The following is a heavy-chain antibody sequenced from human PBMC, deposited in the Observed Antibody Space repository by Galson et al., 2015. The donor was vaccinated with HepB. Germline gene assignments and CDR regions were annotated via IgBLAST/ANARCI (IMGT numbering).Heavy chain of an antibody. J-gene: IGHJ4*02. Sequence: LRLSCAASGFIYSSYWMSWVRQAPGNGLEWVANIKKDGSEKYYVDSVKGRFTISRDNAKNSLFLRMNSLRAEDTAVYYCARIIFGVVISPYFDYWGQGDLVTVSS. CDR2: IKKDGSEK. V-gene: IGHV3-7*03. CDR3: ARIIFGVVISPYFDY. D-gene: IGHD3-3*01. CDR1: GFIYSSYW.